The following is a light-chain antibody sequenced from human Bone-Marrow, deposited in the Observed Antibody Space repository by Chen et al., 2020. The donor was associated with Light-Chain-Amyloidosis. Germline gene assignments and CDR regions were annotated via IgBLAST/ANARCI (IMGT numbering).Light chain of an antibody. CDR3: MFYKGMGLYWV. V-gene: IGLV8-61*01. CDR2: STN. Sequence: QAVVTQEPSLSVSPGGTVTLTCGLNSGSDSTDYYPTWYQQAPGQAPRTLIYSTNMRSSGVPDRFSGSILGNKAALTITGAQADDESDYYCMFYKGMGLYWVFGGGTKLTVL. CDR1: SGSDSTDYY. J-gene: IGLJ3*02.